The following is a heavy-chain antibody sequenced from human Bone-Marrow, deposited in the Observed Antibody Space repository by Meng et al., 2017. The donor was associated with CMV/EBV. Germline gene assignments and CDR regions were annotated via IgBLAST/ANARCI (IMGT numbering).Heavy chain of an antibody. D-gene: IGHD3-3*01. CDR3: ARIGVGTASFYYYGMDV. Sequence: GGSLRLSCAASGFTLSNCAMSWVRQAPGKGLECVSVVYSGVSTCNADSVKGRFTISRDNAKNSLYLQMNSLRVEDTAVYYCARIGVGTASFYYYGMDVWGQGTTVTVSS. J-gene: IGHJ6*02. CDR1: GFTLSNCA. CDR2: VYSGVST. V-gene: IGHV3-23*03.